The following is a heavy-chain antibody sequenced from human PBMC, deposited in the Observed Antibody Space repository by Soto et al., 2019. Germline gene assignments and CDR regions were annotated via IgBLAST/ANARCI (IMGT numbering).Heavy chain of an antibody. CDR3: AAGEPLDFWSGYYSYYYYGMDV. Sequence: SVKVSCKASGFTFTSSAVQWVRQARGQRLEWIGWIVVGSGNTDYAQKFQERVTITRDMSTSTAYMELSSLRSEDTAVYYCAAGEPLDFWSGYYSYYYYGMDVWGQGTTVTVSS. D-gene: IGHD3-3*01. V-gene: IGHV1-58*01. CDR1: GFTFTSSA. J-gene: IGHJ6*02. CDR2: IVVGSGNT.